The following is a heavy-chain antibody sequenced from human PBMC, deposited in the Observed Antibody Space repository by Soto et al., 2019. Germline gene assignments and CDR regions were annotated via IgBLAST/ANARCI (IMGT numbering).Heavy chain of an antibody. CDR3: ICGYDPGCFDY. D-gene: IGHD5-12*01. J-gene: IGHJ4*02. V-gene: IGHV4-59*01. CDR2: IYYSGST. CDR1: GDSISSYY. Sequence: SETLSLTCTVSGDSISSYYWSWIRQPPGKGLEWIGYIYYSGSTNYNPSLKSRVTISVDTSKNQFSLKLSSVTAADTAVYYCICGYDPGCFDYWGQGTLVTVSS.